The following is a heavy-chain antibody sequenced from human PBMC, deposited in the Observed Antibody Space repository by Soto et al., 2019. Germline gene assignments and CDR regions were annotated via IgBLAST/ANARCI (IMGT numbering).Heavy chain of an antibody. CDR3: ARATPGYPGRAFPI. V-gene: IGHV4-39*02. CDR1: EGSINWSPDY. D-gene: IGHD2-15*01. Sequence: PSETLSLTCTVSEGSINWSPDYWGWLRQPPGKEPQWIASVHYTASTTYYNPSLKSRVTISVDTSKNQFSLNLRSVTAADTAIYYCARATPGYPGRAFPIWGQGKMVTVSS. CDR2: VHYTAST. J-gene: IGHJ3*02.